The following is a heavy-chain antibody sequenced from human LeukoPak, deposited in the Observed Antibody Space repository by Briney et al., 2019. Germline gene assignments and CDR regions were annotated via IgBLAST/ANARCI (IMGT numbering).Heavy chain of an antibody. J-gene: IGHJ4*02. CDR3: ARDRSPAPGRSYGRGHFDY. Sequence: ASVKVSCKASGYTFTGYYMHWVRQAPGQGLEWMGWIDPNSGDTNYAQKFQGRVTMTRDTSINTAYMELSRLRSDDTAVYYCARDRSPAPGRSYGRGHFDYWGQGTLVTVSS. CDR2: IDPNSGDT. V-gene: IGHV1-2*02. CDR1: GYTFTGYY. D-gene: IGHD5-18*01.